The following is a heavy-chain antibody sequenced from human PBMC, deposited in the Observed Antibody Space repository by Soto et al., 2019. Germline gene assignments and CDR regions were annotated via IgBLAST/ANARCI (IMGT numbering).Heavy chain of an antibody. D-gene: IGHD3-3*01. CDR1: DGSISTYDW. CDR2: MFHSGGA. CDR3: ATGNVDSMLEY. V-gene: IGHV4-4*02. Sequence: QVQLHESGPGLVKPSETLSLTCVVSDGSISTYDWWTWVRQPPGKGLEWIGKMFHSGGADYSPSLTSRFTIAADASKNHFSLRLTAVTAADTAVYYCATGNVDSMLEYWGQGTQVAVSS. J-gene: IGHJ4*02.